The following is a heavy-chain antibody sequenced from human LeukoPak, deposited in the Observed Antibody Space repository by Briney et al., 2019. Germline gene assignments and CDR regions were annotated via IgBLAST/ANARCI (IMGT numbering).Heavy chain of an antibody. CDR1: GGSISSGNW. V-gene: IGHV4-4*02. CDR2: IFHSGST. Sequence: SGTLSLTCAVSGGSISSGNWWSWVRQPPGKGLQWIGEIFHSGSTNYNPSLKSRVTISVDTSKNQFSLKLSSVTAADTAVYYCARHSPVGIFYFDYWGQGTLVTVSS. D-gene: IGHD1-26*01. J-gene: IGHJ4*02. CDR3: ARHSPVGIFYFDY.